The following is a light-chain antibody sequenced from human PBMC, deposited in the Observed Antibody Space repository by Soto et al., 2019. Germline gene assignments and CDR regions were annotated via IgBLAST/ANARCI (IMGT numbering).Light chain of an antibody. Sequence: QSALTQPASVSGSPGQSITISCTGTSSDVGGYNYVSWYQQHPGKAPKLMIYEVSNRPSGVSNRFSGSKSGNTASLTISGLQAEDEGDYYCSSYTSSSTLGVFGTGTQLTVL. CDR3: SSYTSSSTLGV. J-gene: IGLJ1*01. CDR1: SSDVGGYNY. V-gene: IGLV2-14*01. CDR2: EVS.